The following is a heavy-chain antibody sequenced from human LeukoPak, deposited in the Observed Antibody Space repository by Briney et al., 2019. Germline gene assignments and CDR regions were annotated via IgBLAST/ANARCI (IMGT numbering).Heavy chain of an antibody. CDR3: ARGGPWYYDSSGYYSFDS. CDR2: IGTYNGNT. D-gene: IGHD3-22*01. V-gene: IGHV1-18*01. Sequence: ALVKVSCKASDYTFTIYGIIWVRQAPGQGLEWMGWIGTYNGNTNYAQKLQGRVTMTTDTSTSTAYMELRSLRSDDTAVYYCARGGPWYYDSSGYYSFDSWGQGTLVTVSS. CDR1: DYTFTIYG. J-gene: IGHJ4*02.